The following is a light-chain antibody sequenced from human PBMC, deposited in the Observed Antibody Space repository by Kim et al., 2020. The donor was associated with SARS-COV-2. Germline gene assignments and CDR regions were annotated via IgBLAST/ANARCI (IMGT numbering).Light chain of an antibody. CDR1: SSNIGNNY. Sequence: GQKVTISCSGSSSNIGNNYVSWYQQLTGTAPKLLIYDNNKRPSGIPDRFSGSKSGTSATLGITGLQTGDEADYYCGTWDSSLSAWVFGGGTQLTVL. V-gene: IGLV1-51*01. J-gene: IGLJ3*02. CDR3: GTWDSSLSAWV. CDR2: DNN.